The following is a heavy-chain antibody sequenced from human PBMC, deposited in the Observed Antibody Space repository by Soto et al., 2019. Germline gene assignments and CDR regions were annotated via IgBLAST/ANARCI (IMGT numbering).Heavy chain of an antibody. CDR3: ARASVGANFYYYYGMDV. V-gene: IGHV3-33*01. J-gene: IGHJ6*02. CDR1: GFTFSSYG. D-gene: IGHD1-26*01. CDR2: IWYDGSNK. Sequence: QVQLLESGGGVVQPGRSLRLSCAASGFTFSSYGMHWVRQAPGKGLEWVAVIWYDGSNKYYADSVKGRFTISRDNSKNTLYLQMNSLRAEDTAVYYCARASVGANFYYYYGMDVWGQGTTVTVSS.